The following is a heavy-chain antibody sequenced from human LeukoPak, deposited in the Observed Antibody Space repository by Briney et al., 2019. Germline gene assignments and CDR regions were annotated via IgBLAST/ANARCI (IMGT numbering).Heavy chain of an antibody. CDR3: ASWTIVGGDQGGKYFDY. Sequence: SETLSLTCTVSGGSISSGPYYWGWIRQPPGKGLEWIGNIYYGENTYYNPSLKSRVTISIDTSKNQFSLKLSSVTAADTAVYYCASWTIVGGDQGGKYFDYWGQGTLVTVSS. V-gene: IGHV4-39*01. CDR1: GGSISSGPYY. CDR2: IYYGENT. D-gene: IGHD1-26*01. J-gene: IGHJ4*02.